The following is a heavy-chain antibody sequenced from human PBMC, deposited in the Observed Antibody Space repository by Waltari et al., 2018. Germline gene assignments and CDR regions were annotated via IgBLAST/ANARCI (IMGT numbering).Heavy chain of an antibody. V-gene: IGHV3-9*01. J-gene: IGHJ4*02. CDR3: AKDSSSGKTPTFDY. CDR2: ISWNSCSR. D-gene: IGHD2-15*01. CDR1: GFTFDDYA. Sequence: EVQLVESGGGLVQPGRSLRLSCAASGFTFDDYAMHWVRQASGKGREWVSGISWNSCSRGYADSVKGRFTISRENAKNSLYLQMNSLRAEDTALYYCAKDSSSGKTPTFDYWGQGTLVTVSS.